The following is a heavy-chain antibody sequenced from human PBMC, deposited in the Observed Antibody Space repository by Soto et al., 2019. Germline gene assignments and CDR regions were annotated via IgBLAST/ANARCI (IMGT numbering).Heavy chain of an antibody. CDR3: ARDDGWASCD. CDR2: IKGTVDTT. D-gene: IGHD2-15*01. V-gene: IGHV3-23*01. CDR1: GFTFSTNG. Sequence: EVQLLESGGGLVQPGGSLRLSCATSGFTFSTNGMSWVRQAPGKGLEWVSGIKGTVDTTYYADSVKGRFTISRDNSKNTLVLQMNNLRADDTAIYYCARDDGWASCDWGQGTLVTVSS. J-gene: IGHJ4*02.